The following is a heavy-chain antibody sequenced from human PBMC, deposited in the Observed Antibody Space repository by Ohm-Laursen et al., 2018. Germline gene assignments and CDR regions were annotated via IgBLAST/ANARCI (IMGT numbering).Heavy chain of an antibody. V-gene: IGHV3-23*01. CDR3: AKDLHYYGSGSYPTCYYYGMDV. CDR1: GFTFTTYG. D-gene: IGHD3-10*01. J-gene: IGHJ6*02. CDR2: ISPIGAT. Sequence: SLRLSCTAFGFTFTTYGMAWVRQAPGKGLEWVSAISPIGATSYAESVKGRFTIPRDNSKHTVYLQMNSLRAEDKAVYYCAKDLHYYGSGSYPTCYYYGMDVWGQGTTVTVSS.